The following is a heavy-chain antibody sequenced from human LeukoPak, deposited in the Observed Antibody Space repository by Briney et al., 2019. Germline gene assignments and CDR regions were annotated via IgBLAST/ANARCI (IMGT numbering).Heavy chain of an antibody. Sequence: SETLSLTCTVSSGSTSSLSWSWIRQPAGKGLEWIGRIYTSGSTNYNPSLKSRVTMSVDTSKNQFSLKLSSVTAADTAVYYCARDRSSWRFDYWGQGTLVTVSS. CDR3: ARDRSSWRFDY. J-gene: IGHJ4*02. CDR2: IYTSGST. D-gene: IGHD6-13*01. V-gene: IGHV4-4*07. CDR1: SGSTSSLS.